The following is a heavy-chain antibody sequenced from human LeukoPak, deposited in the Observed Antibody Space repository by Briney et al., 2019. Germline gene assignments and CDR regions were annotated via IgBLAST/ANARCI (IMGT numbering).Heavy chain of an antibody. J-gene: IGHJ4*02. V-gene: IGHV3-30*18. CDR2: ISYDGSNK. CDR1: GFTFSSYG. CDR3: AKDQGWNYFDY. Sequence: GGSLRLSCAASGFTFSSYGMHWVRQAPGKGLEWVAVISYDGSNKYYADSVKGRFTISRDNSKNTLYLQMNSLRAEDTAVYYCAKDQGWNYFDYWGQGTLVTVSS. D-gene: IGHD2-15*01.